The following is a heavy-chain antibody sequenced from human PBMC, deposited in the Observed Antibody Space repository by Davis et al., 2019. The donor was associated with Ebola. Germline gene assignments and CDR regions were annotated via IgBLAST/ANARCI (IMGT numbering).Heavy chain of an antibody. Sequence: PGGSLRLSCAASGFTFSSYWMSWVRQAPGKGLEWVANIKQDGSEKYYVDSVKGRFTISRDNAKNSLYLQMNSLRDEDTAVYYCAREIAVAGTECDYWGQGTLVTVSS. D-gene: IGHD6-19*01. CDR1: GFTFSSYW. CDR2: IKQDGSEK. V-gene: IGHV3-7*01. CDR3: AREIAVAGTECDY. J-gene: IGHJ4*02.